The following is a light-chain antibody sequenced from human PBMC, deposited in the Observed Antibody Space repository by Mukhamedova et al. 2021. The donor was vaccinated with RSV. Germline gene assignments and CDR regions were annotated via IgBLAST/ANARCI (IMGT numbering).Light chain of an antibody. V-gene: IGKV1-39*01. J-gene: IGKJ1*01. CDR3: QQSYSTYRT. Sequence: WYQRRLHGKAPKLLISAASTLGSGVPSRFSGSGSGTDFTLTITGLQPEDFATYYCQQSYSTYRTFGQGTKVEIK. CDR2: AAS.